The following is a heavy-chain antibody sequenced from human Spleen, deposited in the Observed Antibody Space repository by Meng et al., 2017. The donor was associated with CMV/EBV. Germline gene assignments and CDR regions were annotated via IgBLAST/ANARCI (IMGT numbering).Heavy chain of an antibody. V-gene: IGHV1-2*02. CDR3: ARRQTSHSSDWYGYRDWFDP. CDR1: GYTFTGYY. J-gene: IGHJ5*02. CDR2: INPNSGGT. D-gene: IGHD6-19*01. Sequence: ASVKVSCKASGYTFTGYYMHWVRQAPGQGLEWMGWINPNSGGTNYAQKFQGRVTMTRDTSISTAYMELSRLRSDDTAVYYCARRQTSHSSDWYGYRDWFDPWCQGTLVTVSS.